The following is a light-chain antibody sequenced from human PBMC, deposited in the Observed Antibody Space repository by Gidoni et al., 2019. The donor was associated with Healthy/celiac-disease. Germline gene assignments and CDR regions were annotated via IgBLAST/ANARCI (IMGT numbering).Light chain of an antibody. CDR1: QDISNY. CDR2: DAS. Sequence: SSLSASVGDRVTITCQASQDISNYLNWYQQKPGKAPKLLIYDASNLETGVPSRFSGSGSGTDFTFTISSLQPEDIATYYCQQYDNPLYTFGXXTKLEIK. V-gene: IGKV1-33*01. CDR3: QQYDNPLYT. J-gene: IGKJ2*01.